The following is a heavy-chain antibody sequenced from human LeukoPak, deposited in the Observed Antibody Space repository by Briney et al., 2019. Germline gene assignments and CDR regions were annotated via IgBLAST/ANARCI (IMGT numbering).Heavy chain of an antibody. CDR3: ATGQWLIWGFDY. Sequence: GASVKVACKVSGYSLTELSMHWVRQAPGKGLEWMGGFNRKDGETIYAQKFQGRVTMTQDTSTDTAYMELRSLRSEDTAVFYCATGQWLIWGFDYWGQGTLVTVSS. V-gene: IGHV1-24*01. J-gene: IGHJ4*02. CDR1: GYSLTELS. CDR2: FNRKDGET. D-gene: IGHD6-19*01.